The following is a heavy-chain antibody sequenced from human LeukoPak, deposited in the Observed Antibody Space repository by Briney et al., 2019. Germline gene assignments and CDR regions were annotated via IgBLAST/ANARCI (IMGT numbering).Heavy chain of an antibody. J-gene: IGHJ4*02. V-gene: IGHV1-18*01. CDR3: ARVYGGGGSYLFDY. D-gene: IGHD1-26*01. CDR2: ISAYNGNT. CDR1: GYTFTSYG. Sequence: GASVKVPCKASGYTFTSYGISWVRQAPGQGLEWMGWISAYNGNTNYAQKLQGRVTMTTDTSTSTAYMELRSLRSDDTAVYYCARVYGGGGSYLFDYWGQGTLVTVYS.